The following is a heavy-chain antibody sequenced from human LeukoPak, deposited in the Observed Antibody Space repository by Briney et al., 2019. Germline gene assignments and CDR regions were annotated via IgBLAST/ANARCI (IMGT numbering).Heavy chain of an antibody. V-gene: IGHV3-30*01. D-gene: IGHD5-24*01. J-gene: IGHJ4*02. CDR3: TRDAYNFNDFDY. Sequence: PGGSLRLFCAVSELTFSHFAMHWVREAPGKGLEWVAVVSSHGNDGYYADSVKGRFTISRDNSKNTLYLQIDSLRAEDTAIYYCTRDAYNFNDFDYWGQGTLVTVSS. CDR2: VSSHGNDG. CDR1: ELTFSHFA.